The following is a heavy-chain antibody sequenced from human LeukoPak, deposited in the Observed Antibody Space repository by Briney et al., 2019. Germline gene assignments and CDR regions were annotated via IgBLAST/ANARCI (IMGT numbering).Heavy chain of an antibody. Sequence: SETLSLTCAVYGGSFSGYYWSWIRQPPGKGLEWIGEINHSGSTNYNPSLKSRVTVSVDTSKNQFSLKLSSVTAADTAVYYCAGGRRGYSYASDYWGQGTLVTVSS. CDR2: INHSGST. D-gene: IGHD5-18*01. CDR3: AGGRRGYSYASDY. CDR1: GGSFSGYY. V-gene: IGHV4-34*01. J-gene: IGHJ4*02.